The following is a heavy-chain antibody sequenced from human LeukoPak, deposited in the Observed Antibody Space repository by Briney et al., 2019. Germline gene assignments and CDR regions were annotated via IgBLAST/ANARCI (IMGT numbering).Heavy chain of an antibody. CDR1: GETLHKLS. CDR2: VDIEVGET. CDR3: ATLKDIVVTAVGTGTNHY. D-gene: IGHD2-15*01. J-gene: IGHJ4*02. V-gene: IGHV1-24*01. Sequence: EASVKVSCKVFGETLHKLSMHWVRQAPGKGLEWVGGVDIEVGETIYAQKFQGRVTMTEDTASETAYMELSSLRSEDTAVYFCATLKDIVVTAVGTGTNHYWGQGTLVTVSS.